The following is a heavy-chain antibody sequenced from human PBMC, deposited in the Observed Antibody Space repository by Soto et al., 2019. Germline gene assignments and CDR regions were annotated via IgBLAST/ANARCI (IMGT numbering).Heavy chain of an antibody. V-gene: IGHV3-21*01. CDR1: GFTFSSYS. D-gene: IGHD4-17*01. CDR2: ISSRSSYI. Sequence: EVQLVESGGGLVKPGGSLSLSCAASGFTFSSYSMNWVRQAPGKGLEWVSYISSRSSYIYYSDSVTGRFNISRDNAKNALYLQMNSLRAEDTAVYYCARVSVDYAHYYYYYGMDVWGQGTTVTVSS. CDR3: ARVSVDYAHYYYYYGMDV. J-gene: IGHJ6*02.